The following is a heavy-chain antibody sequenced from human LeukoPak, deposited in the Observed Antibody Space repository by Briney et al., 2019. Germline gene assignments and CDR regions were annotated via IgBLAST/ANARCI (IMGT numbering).Heavy chain of an antibody. CDR2: IIPIFGTA. Sequence: SVKVSCNLSVGTFSSYAISWVRQAPGHGLEWMGRIIPIFGTANYAQRFQGRVTITTDESTSTGYMELSSLRSEDTAVYYCARGGEYDFWSGYINWFDPWGQGTLVTVSS. V-gene: IGHV1-69*05. CDR1: VGTFSSYA. J-gene: IGHJ5*02. CDR3: ARGGEYDFWSGYINWFDP. D-gene: IGHD3-3*01.